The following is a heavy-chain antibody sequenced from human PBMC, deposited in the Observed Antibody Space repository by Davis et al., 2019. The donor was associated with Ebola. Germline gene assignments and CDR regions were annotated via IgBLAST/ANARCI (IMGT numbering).Heavy chain of an antibody. CDR1: GYTLVSYY. CDR2: INPSGGTT. CDR3: ARSRFGGGNVRGFGDY. J-gene: IGHJ4*02. Sequence: AASVKVSCKASGYTLVSYYAHWVRQAPGQGLEWMGIINPSGGTTTYAQKFQGRVTMTRDTSTNTLYMELSSLTSGDTAVYYCARSRFGGGNVRGFGDYWGQGTLVTVSS. D-gene: IGHD4-23*01. V-gene: IGHV1-46*01.